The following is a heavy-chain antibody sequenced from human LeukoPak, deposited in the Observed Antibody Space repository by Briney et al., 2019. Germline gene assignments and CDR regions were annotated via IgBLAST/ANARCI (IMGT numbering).Heavy chain of an antibody. J-gene: IGHJ5*02. V-gene: IGHV1-2*06. CDR3: ARDFKEGLDP. CDR1: GYTLTAYY. CDR2: INPNSSGT. Sequence: GASGKASGKASGYTLTAYYMHWVRRAPGQGLGGMGRINPNSSGTNYAQKFQGRVTMTRDTSISTAYMELSRLRSDDTAVDYCARDFKEGLDPWGQGTLVTVSS.